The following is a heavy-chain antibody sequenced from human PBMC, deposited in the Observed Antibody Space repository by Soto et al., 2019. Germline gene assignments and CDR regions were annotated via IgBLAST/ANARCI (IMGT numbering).Heavy chain of an antibody. Sequence: GGSLRLSCAASGFTFSSYSMNWVRQAPGKGLEWVSYISSSSSNIKYADSVKGRFSISRDNAKNSLYLQMNSLRDEETAVYFWERDGEAAGTCFDYWGQGILVTVSS. CDR1: GFTFSSYS. CDR3: ERDGEAAGTCFDY. D-gene: IGHD6-13*01. J-gene: IGHJ4*02. CDR2: ISSSSSNI. V-gene: IGHV3-48*02.